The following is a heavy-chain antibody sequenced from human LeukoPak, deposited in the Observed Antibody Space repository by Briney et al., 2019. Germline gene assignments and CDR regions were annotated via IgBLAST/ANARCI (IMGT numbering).Heavy chain of an antibody. J-gene: IGHJ5*02. CDR3: AKETIFGVVIPSNWFDP. CDR2: ISGSGGST. Sequence: PGGSLRLSCAASGFTSSSYAMSWVRQAPGKGLEWVSAISGSGGSTYYADSVKGRFTISRDNSKNTLYLQMNSLRAEDTAVYYCAKETIFGVVIPSNWFDPWGQGTLVTVSS. CDR1: GFTSSSYA. V-gene: IGHV3-23*01. D-gene: IGHD3-3*01.